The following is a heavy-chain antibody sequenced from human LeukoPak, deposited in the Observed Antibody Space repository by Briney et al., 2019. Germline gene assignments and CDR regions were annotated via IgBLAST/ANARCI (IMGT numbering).Heavy chain of an antibody. V-gene: IGHV3-64*01. Sequence: GGSLRPSCAASGFTFSSYAMHWVRQAPGKGLEYVSAINSNGGTTYYANSVKGRFIISRDNSKNTLYLQMDSLRAEDMAVYYCARDRVAGTLYYYYGMDVWGQGTTVTVSS. D-gene: IGHD6-19*01. CDR1: GFTFSSYA. CDR2: INSNGGTT. CDR3: ARDRVAGTLYYYYGMDV. J-gene: IGHJ6*02.